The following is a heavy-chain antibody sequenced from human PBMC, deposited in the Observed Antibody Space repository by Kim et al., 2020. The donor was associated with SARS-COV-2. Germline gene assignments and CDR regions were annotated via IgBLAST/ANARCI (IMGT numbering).Heavy chain of an antibody. J-gene: IGHJ2*01. CDR3: ARDQSHLYGDYGHWYFDL. CDR2: IIPILGIA. CDR1: GGTFSSYT. Sequence: SVKVSCKASGGTFSSYTISWVRQAPGQGLEWMGRIIPILGIANYAQKFQGRVTITADKSTSTAYMELSSLRSEDTAVYYCARDQSHLYGDYGHWYFDLWGRGTLVTVSS. D-gene: IGHD4-17*01. V-gene: IGHV1-69*04.